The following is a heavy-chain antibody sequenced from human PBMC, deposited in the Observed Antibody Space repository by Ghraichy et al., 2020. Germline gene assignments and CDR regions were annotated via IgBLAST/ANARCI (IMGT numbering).Heavy chain of an antibody. CDR3: AKDRGDWKGFDH. CDR1: GFRFDQFM. CDR2: ISWDGGDI. Sequence: LSLTCAASGFRFDQFMMHWVRQVPGKGLEWVSLISWDGGDIDYADSVKGRFTISRDNSRNSLYLQMNSLRTEDTALYYCAKDRGDWKGFDHWGQGTLVTVSS. J-gene: IGHJ4*02. D-gene: IGHD2-21*02. V-gene: IGHV3-43*01.